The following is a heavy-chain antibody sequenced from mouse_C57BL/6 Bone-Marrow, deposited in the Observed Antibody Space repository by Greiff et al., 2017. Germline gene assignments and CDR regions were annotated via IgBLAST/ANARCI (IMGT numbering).Heavy chain of an antibody. J-gene: IGHJ3*01. V-gene: IGHV1-59*01. CDR3: ARKALFYYSYDEGFAY. CDR1: GYTFTCYW. D-gene: IGHD2-12*01. CDR2: IDTSDSYT. Sequence: QVQLQQPGAELVRPGTSVKLSCKASGYTFTCYWMHWVKQRPGQGLEWIGVIDTSDSYTNYNQKFKCKATLTVVTSSSTAYMQLSTLTSEASAVYYCARKALFYYSYDEGFAYWGQGTLVTVSS.